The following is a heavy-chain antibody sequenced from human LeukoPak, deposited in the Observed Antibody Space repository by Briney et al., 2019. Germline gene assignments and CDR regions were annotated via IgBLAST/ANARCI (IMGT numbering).Heavy chain of an antibody. V-gene: IGHV4-4*09. CDR1: GGSISSYY. Sequence: SETLSLTCTVSGGSISSYYWSWIRQPPGKGLEWIGYIYASGSTIYNPSLKSRVTISIDTSKNQFSLKLSSVTAADTAVYYCARRATMLAGGYFDYWGQGALVSVSS. J-gene: IGHJ4*02. CDR3: ARRATMLAGGYFDY. D-gene: IGHD5-12*01. CDR2: IYASGST.